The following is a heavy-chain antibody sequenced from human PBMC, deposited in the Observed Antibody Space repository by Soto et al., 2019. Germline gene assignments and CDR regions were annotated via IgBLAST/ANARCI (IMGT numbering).Heavy chain of an antibody. V-gene: IGHV1-69*13. D-gene: IGHD3-22*01. CDR1: GGTFNSYD. Sequence: ASVKVSCKASGGTFNSYDINWVRQAPGQGLEWMGGIIPIVETPKYAQKFQGRVTITADESTNTVYMELSSLRSEDTAMYYCARLSRPNYYDTSGFFKDNWFDPWGQGTLVTVS. J-gene: IGHJ5*02. CDR3: ARLSRPNYYDTSGFFKDNWFDP. CDR2: IIPIVETP.